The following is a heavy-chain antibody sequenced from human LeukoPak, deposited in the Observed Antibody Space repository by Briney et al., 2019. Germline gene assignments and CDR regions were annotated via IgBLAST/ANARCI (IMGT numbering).Heavy chain of an antibody. J-gene: IGHJ6*03. D-gene: IGHD2-2*03. CDR2: INPSGGST. CDR1: GYTFTSYY. CDR3: ARDHLDIVVVPAASAIDYYYYYMDV. V-gene: IGHV1-46*03. Sequence: ASVKVSCKASGYTFTSYYMHWVRQAPGQGLEWMGIINPSGGSTSYAQKFQGRVTMTRDTSTSTVYMELSSLRSEDTAVYYCARDHLDIVVVPAASAIDYYYYYMDVWGKETTVTVSS.